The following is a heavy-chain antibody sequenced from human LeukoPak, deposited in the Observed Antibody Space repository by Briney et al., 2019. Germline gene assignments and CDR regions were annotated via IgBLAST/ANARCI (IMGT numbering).Heavy chain of an antibody. D-gene: IGHD3-10*01. J-gene: IGHJ4*02. CDR2: MNPNSANT. Sequence: ASVRVSCTASGYTFTSYDIKWVRQAPGQGREWRGWMNPNSANTGSAQKCQGRVTMTRTTSISTAYMELSSLTSEAAAVYSCARGLDYGSGSYFYWGQGTLVTVSS. V-gene: IGHV1-8*01. CDR3: ARGLDYGSGSYFY. CDR1: GYTFTSYD.